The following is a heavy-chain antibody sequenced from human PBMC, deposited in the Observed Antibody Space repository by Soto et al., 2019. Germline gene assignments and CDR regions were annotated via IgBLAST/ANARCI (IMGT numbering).Heavy chain of an antibody. D-gene: IGHD6-13*01. J-gene: IGHJ6*02. CDR2: ISSSGSTI. CDR3: ARDSSGEWYSPRYRMHV. CDR1: GFTFSSYE. Sequence: GGSLRLSCAASGFTFSSYEMNWVRHAPAKXLEWVSYISSSGSTIYHADSVKGRFTISRDNAKNSLYLQMNSLRAEDKAVNYCARDSSGEWYSPRYRMHVWGQGTTVTVSS. V-gene: IGHV3-48*03.